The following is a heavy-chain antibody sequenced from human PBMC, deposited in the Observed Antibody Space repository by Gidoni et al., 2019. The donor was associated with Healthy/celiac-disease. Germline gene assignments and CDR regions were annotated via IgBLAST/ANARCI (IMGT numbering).Heavy chain of an antibody. V-gene: IGHV3-9*01. CDR3: AGGGYYYGMDV. J-gene: IGHJ6*02. CDR2: ISWNSVSL. CDR1: GFTFDEYA. Sequence: EVQLVESGGGLVQPGRSLRLHCAAAGFTFDEYASHWVRQAPGKGLEWVSGISWNSVSLGYADSVKGRFPISRDNANNSLYLQMNSLSAEDTALYSCAGGGYYYGMDVWGQGTTVTVSS.